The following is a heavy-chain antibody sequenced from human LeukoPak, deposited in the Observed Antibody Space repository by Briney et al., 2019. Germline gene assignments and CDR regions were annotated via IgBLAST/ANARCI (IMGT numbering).Heavy chain of an antibody. CDR3: ARGPSTVPAHDAFDI. V-gene: IGHV4-34*01. CDR2: INHSGST. J-gene: IGHJ3*02. Sequence: LSLTCAVYGGSFSGYYWSWVRQPPGKGLEWIGEINHSGSTNYNTSLKGRVTISVDTSKNQFSLKLSSVTAADTAVYYCARGPSTVPAHDAFDIWGQGTMVTVSS. CDR1: GGSFSGYY. D-gene: IGHD4-17*01.